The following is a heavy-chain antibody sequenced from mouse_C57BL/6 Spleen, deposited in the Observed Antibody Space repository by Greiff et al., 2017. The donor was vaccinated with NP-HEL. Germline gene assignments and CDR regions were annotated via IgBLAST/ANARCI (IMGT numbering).Heavy chain of an antibody. V-gene: IGHV1-54*01. CDR2: INPGSGGT. CDR1: GYAFTNYL. D-gene: IGHD2-2*01. CDR3: ARSDYGYDENYYAMDY. Sequence: VQRVESGAELVRPGTSVKVSCKASGYAFTNYLIEWVKQRPGQGLEWIGVINPGSGGTNYNEKFKGKATLTADKSSSTAYMQLSSLTSEDSAVYFCARSDYGYDENYYAMDYWGQGTSVTVSS. J-gene: IGHJ4*01.